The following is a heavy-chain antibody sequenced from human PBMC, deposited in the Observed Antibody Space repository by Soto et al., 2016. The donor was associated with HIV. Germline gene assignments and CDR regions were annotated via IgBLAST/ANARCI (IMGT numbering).Heavy chain of an antibody. Sequence: VQLVESGGGLVKPGGSLTLSCAASGFTLTDYSMNWIRQAPGKGLEWISSIIYRDSDTYYLGSVKGRFIISRDSAKNSVSLQMNSLRAEDTAVYYCARDPPPTYGSRYGMGRLGAEGPRSPVSS. D-gene: IGHD6-13*01. CDR3: ARDPPPTYGSRYGMGR. CDR1: GFTLTDYS. V-gene: IGHV3-11*05. J-gene: IGHJ6*01. CDR2: IIYRDSDT.